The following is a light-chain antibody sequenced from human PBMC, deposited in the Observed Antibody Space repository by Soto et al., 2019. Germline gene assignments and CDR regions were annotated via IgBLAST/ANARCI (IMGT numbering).Light chain of an antibody. CDR1: QGIGST. CDR3: QQYYSYPIT. V-gene: IGKV3-15*01. CDR2: DAS. J-gene: IGKJ5*01. Sequence: EIVMTQSPATLSVSPGEGATLSCRASQGIGSTLAWYQHKPGQTPRLLIYDASTRATGVPARFSGSGSGTDFTLTISCLQSEDFATYYCQQYYSYPITFGQGTRLEIK.